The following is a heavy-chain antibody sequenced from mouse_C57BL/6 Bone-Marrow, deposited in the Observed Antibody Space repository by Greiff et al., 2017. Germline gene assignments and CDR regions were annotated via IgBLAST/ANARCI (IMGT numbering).Heavy chain of an antibody. D-gene: IGHD3-1*01. CDR3: TQLFDY. CDR2: IRNKDNNHAT. CDR1: GFTFSDAW. Sequence: EVKVEESGGGLVQPEGSMKLSCAASGFTFSDAWMDWVRQSPEKGLEWVAEIRNKDNNHATYYAESVKGRFTISIDDSKSSVYRQMNRLRAEDTGIYYCTQLFDYWGQGTTLTVSS. J-gene: IGHJ2*01. V-gene: IGHV6-6*01.